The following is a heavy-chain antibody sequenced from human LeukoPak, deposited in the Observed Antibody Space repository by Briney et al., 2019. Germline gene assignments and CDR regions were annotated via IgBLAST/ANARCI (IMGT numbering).Heavy chain of an antibody. Sequence: GGSLRLSCVASGFIFSKHWMHWVRQAPGKGLVWVSRLNLDGSTTSYADSVKGRFTISRDNAKNTLYLQMNSLRVDDTGVNYCARESSGSYWGWGQGTLVTVSS. CDR3: ARESSGSYWG. D-gene: IGHD3-10*01. CDR1: GFIFSKHW. J-gene: IGHJ4*02. V-gene: IGHV3-74*01. CDR2: LNLDGSTT.